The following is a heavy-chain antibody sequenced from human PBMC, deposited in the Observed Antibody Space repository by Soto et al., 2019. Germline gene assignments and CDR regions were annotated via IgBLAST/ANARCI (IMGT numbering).Heavy chain of an antibody. CDR1: GGTFSSYA. V-gene: IGHV1-69*13. CDR2: IIPIFGTA. J-gene: IGHJ5*02. D-gene: IGHD5-18*01. Sequence: GASVKVSCKASGGTFSSYAISWVRQAPGQGLEWMGGIIPIFGTANYAQKFQGRVTITADESTSTAYMELSSLRSEDTAVYYCARGATAMVADWFDPWGQGTLVTVSS. CDR3: ARGATAMVADWFDP.